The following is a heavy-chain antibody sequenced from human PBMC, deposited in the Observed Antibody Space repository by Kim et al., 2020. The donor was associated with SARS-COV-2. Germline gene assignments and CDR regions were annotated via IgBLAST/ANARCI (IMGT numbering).Heavy chain of an antibody. CDR1: GFTFSSYS. V-gene: IGHV3-21*01. D-gene: IGHD3-10*01. Sequence: GGSLRLSCAASGFTFSSYSMNWVRQAPGKGLEWVSSISSSSSYIYYADSVKGRFTISRDNAKNSLYLQMNSLRAEDTAVYYCARDGEGYYGSGSHWGQGTLVTVSS. CDR3: ARDGEGYYGSGSH. CDR2: ISSSSSYI. J-gene: IGHJ4*02.